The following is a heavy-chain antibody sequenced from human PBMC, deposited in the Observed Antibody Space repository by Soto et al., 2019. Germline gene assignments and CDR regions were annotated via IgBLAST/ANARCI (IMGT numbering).Heavy chain of an antibody. V-gene: IGHV4-30-4*01. Sequence: SETLSLTCTVSGGSITSDYSCWSWIRKPPGEGLEWIGHIFDSGTTYTNPSLRSQVAISLDTSKNHFSLTLSSVTAADTAVYYCARGPSGDKVNYWGQGALVTVSS. CDR2: IFDSGTT. CDR1: GGSITSDYSC. CDR3: ARGPSGDKVNY. D-gene: IGHD7-27*01. J-gene: IGHJ4*02.